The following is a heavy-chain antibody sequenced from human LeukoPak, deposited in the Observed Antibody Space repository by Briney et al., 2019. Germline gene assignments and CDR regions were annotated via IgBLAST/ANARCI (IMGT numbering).Heavy chain of an antibody. CDR3: ARVGAPVGHIVVVPAALSRSNWFDP. CDR2: IFYSGST. D-gene: IGHD2-2*01. Sequence: SETLSLTCSVSGGSISSRNYYWGWIRQSPGKGLEWIGSIFYSGSTYYKSSLKGRVTISADTSKNQSSLRLTSVTATDTAVYYCARVGAPVGHIVVVPAALSRSNWFDPWGQGTLVTVSS. J-gene: IGHJ5*02. V-gene: IGHV4-39*01. CDR1: GGSISSRNYY.